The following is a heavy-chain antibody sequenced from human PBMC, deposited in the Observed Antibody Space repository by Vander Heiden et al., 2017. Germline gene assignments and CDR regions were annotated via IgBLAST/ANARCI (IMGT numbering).Heavy chain of an antibody. D-gene: IGHD6-13*01. V-gene: IGHV3-7*01. J-gene: IGHJ6*02. CDR3: ARGLAAAGYYYYGMDV. CDR2: IKQDGSEK. CDR1: GFPFSSYW. Sequence: EVQLVESGGGLVQPGGSLRLSCAASGFPFSSYWMSWGRQDPGKGLEWVANIKQDGSEKYYVDSVKGRFTISRDNAKNSLYLQMNSLRAEDTAVYYCARGLAAAGYYYYGMDVWGQGTTVTVSS.